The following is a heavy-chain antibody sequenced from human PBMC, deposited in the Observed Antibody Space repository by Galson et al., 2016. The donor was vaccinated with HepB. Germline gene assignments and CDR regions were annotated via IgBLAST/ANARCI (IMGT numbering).Heavy chain of an antibody. CDR1: GFSFTNHW. Sequence: QSGAEVKKPGESLRISCQCSGFSFTNHWIGWVRQMPGKGLEWMGIIYPGGSDVRYSPSFQGQVTLSADASISTAYLQWSSLKVSDTAIYYCASRLRGGQAPWFDPWGQGTLVTVSS. CDR3: ASRLRGGQAPWFDP. V-gene: IGHV5-51*01. D-gene: IGHD3-16*01. CDR2: IYPGGSDV. J-gene: IGHJ5*02.